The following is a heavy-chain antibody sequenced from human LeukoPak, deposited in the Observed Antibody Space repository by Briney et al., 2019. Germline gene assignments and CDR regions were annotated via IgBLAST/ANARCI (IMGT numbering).Heavy chain of an antibody. D-gene: IGHD3-16*02. V-gene: IGHV1-2*02. J-gene: IGHJ5*02. CDR2: INPNSGGT. CDR1: GYTFTGYY. Sequence: ASVKVSCKASGYTFTGYYMHWVRQAPGQGLEWMGWINPNSGGTNYAQKFQGRVTMTRDTSISTAYMELSRLRSDDTAVYYCARGREITFGGVIVIHPWGQGTLVTVSS. CDR3: ARGREITFGGVIVIHP.